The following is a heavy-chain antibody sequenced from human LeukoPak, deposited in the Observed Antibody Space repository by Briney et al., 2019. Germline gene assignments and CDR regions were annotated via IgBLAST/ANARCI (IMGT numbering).Heavy chain of an antibody. V-gene: IGHV4-39*07. CDR1: GGSISSSAFH. D-gene: IGHD6-13*01. CDR2: IYYTGST. J-gene: IGHJ6*03. CDR3: ARSTAGGYYSYYHYMDV. Sequence: SETLSLTCTVSGGSISSSAFHWDWIRQSPGKGLEWIGTIYYTGSTYFNPSLKSRVTISLDTSKNQFSLKLSSVTAADTAVYYCARSTAGGYYSYYHYMDVWGKGTTVTVSS.